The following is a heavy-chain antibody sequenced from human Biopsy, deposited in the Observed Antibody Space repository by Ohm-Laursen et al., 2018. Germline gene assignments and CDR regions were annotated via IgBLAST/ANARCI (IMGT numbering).Heavy chain of an antibody. Sequence: SDTLSLTCAVSGGSISSFYWTWIRQPPGKGPEWIGDISDSGSTNYKPSLKSRVIISVDTSKNQFSLNLSSVTAADTAVYYCARRGSGGRSFEHWGQGTLVTVSS. CDR3: ARRGSGGRSFEH. J-gene: IGHJ4*02. CDR2: ISDSGST. V-gene: IGHV4-59*08. D-gene: IGHD2-15*01. CDR1: GGSISSFY.